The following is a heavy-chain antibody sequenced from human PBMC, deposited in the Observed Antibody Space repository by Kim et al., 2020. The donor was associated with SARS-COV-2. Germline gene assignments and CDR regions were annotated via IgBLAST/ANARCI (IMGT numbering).Heavy chain of an antibody. D-gene: IGHD3-16*01. CDR2: IKQDGSEK. J-gene: IGHJ4*02. Sequence: GGSLRLSCAASGFISSSYWMNWVRQAPGKGLEWVANIKQDGSEKYYVDSVKGRFTISRDNAKNSVYLQMNSLRVEDTAVYYCAKAKGADWGQGTLVTVSS. CDR3: AKAKGAD. CDR1: GFISSSYW. V-gene: IGHV3-7*01.